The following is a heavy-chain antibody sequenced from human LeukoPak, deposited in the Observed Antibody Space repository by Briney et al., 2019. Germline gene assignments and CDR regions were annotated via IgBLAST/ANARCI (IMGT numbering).Heavy chain of an antibody. V-gene: IGHV3-53*04. CDR3: AREGYDSSGYPRLLDY. D-gene: IGHD3-22*01. Sequence: GGSLRLSCAASGLTVSSNYMTWVRQAPGKGLEWVSVLHSAGGTYYADSVKGRFTISRHISKNTVYLQMNSLRAEDTAVYYCAREGYDSSGYPRLLDYWGQGALVTVSS. J-gene: IGHJ4*02. CDR2: LHSAGGT. CDR1: GLTVSSNY.